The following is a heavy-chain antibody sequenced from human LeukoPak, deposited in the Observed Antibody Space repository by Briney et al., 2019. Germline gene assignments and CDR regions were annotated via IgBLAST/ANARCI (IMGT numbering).Heavy chain of an antibody. CDR1: GGTFSSYA. V-gene: IGHV1-69*04. J-gene: IGHJ3*02. CDR2: IIPILGIA. D-gene: IGHD3-10*01. CDR3: ARAASGGPWVPPREADAFDI. Sequence: SVKVSCKASGGTFSSYAISWVRRAPGQGLEWMGRIIPILGIANYAQKFQGRVTITADKSTSTAYMELSSLRSEDTAVYYCARAASGGPWVPPREADAFDIWGQGTMVTVSS.